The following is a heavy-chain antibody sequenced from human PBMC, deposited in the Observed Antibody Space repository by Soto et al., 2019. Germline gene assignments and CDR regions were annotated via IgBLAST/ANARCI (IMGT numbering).Heavy chain of an antibody. V-gene: IGHV4-34*01. J-gene: IGHJ4*02. CDR1: GGSFSGYY. CDR2: INHSGST. CDR3: ASSTVVTPVFSRLFDY. Sequence: SETLSLTCAVYGGSFSGYYWSWIRQPPGKGLEWIGEINHSGSTNYNPSLKSRVTISVDTSKNQFSLKLSSVTAADTAVYYCASSTVVTPVFSRLFDYWGQGTLVTVSS. D-gene: IGHD2-21*02.